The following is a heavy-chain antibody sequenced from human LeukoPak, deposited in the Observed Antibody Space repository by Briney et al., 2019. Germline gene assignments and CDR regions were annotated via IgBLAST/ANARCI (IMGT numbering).Heavy chain of an antibody. CDR2: VYTSGST. CDR3: ARAWYYHDGSGYL. CDR1: GGSISGYY. D-gene: IGHD3-22*01. Sequence: PSETLSLTCTVSGGSISGYYWSWIRQPAGKGLEWIGRVYTSGSTNYNPSLKSRVTMSIDTSKNQFSLNLSSVTAADTAVYYCARAWYYHDGSGYLWGQGILVTVSS. V-gene: IGHV4-4*07. J-gene: IGHJ4*02.